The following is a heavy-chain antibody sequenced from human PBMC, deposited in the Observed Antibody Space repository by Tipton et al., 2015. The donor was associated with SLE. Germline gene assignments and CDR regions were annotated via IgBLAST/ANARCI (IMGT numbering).Heavy chain of an antibody. Sequence: LRLSCTVSGDSISSGSYYWSWIRQPAGKGLEWIGYIYTSGSTNYNPSLKSRVTISVDTSKNQFSLKLSSVTAADTAVYYCASPSRGYWGQGTLVTVSS. J-gene: IGHJ4*02. D-gene: IGHD3-10*01. CDR2: IYTSGST. V-gene: IGHV4-61*09. CDR1: GDSISSGSYY. CDR3: ASPSRGY.